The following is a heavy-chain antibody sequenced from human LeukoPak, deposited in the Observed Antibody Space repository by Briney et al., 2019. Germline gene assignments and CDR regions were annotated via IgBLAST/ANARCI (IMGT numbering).Heavy chain of an antibody. J-gene: IGHJ4*02. V-gene: IGHV3-30*18. D-gene: IGHD1-1*01. CDR3: AKTGHNYYFDY. CDR1: GFTFSSYG. Sequence: GGSPRLSCAASGFTFSSYGMHWVRQAPGKGLEWVAVISYDGSNKYYADSVKGRFTISRDNSKNTLYLQMNSLRAEDTAVYYCAKTGHNYYFDYWGQGTLVTVSS. CDR2: ISYDGSNK.